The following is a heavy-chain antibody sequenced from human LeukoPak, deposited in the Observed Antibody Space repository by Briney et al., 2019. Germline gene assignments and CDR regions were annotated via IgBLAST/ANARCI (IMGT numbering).Heavy chain of an antibody. J-gene: IGHJ5*02. V-gene: IGHV4-59*01. CDR3: ARVEYYGSGPDP. Sequence: SETLSLTCTVSGGSISSYYWSWIRQPPGKGLEWIGYIYYSGSTNYNPSLKSRVTISVDTSKNQFSLKLSSVTAADTAVYYCARVEYYGSGPDPWGQGTLVTVSS. CDR2: IYYSGST. CDR1: GGSISSYY. D-gene: IGHD3-10*01.